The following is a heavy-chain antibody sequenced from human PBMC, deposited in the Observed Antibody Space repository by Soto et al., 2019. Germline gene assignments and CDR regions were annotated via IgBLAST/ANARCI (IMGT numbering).Heavy chain of an antibody. D-gene: IGHD1-26*01. CDR2: ITGDGSTT. CDR1: GFTFRRYF. Sequence: EVQLVESGGGLVQPGGAPRLSCADSGFTFRRYFMAWVRQTPGKGLVLVSQITGDGSTTNYADSVRGRFTISRDNAKNTLHLQMNSLRDEETAIYYCARENWYSLDVWGQGTTVTVSS. V-gene: IGHV3-74*01. CDR3: ARENWYSLDV. J-gene: IGHJ6*02.